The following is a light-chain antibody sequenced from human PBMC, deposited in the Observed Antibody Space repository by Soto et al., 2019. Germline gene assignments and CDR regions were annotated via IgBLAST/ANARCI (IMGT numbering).Light chain of an antibody. CDR1: QSISSW. CDR2: QAS. Sequence: DIQMTLSPSTLSATVGDRVTITSRASQSISSWLAWYQQKPGKAPKLLIFQASSLESGVPSRFSGSGSGTEFTLTFSSLQPDDFATYYCQQSYSTPLTFGGGTKVDIK. V-gene: IGKV1-5*03. CDR3: QQSYSTPLT. J-gene: IGKJ4*01.